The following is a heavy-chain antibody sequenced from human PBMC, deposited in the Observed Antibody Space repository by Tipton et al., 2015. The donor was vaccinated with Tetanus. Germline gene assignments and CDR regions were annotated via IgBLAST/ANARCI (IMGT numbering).Heavy chain of an antibody. V-gene: IGHV3-11*01. Sequence: SLRLSCAASGFIFSDYYMSWIRQAPGKGLEWVSYLSTSGTTKYYADSVKGRFTISRDNTKNSLYLQMNSLRAEDTAVYYCARDKQWMPFDWGQGTLVTVSS. CDR2: LSTSGTTK. D-gene: IGHD3-16*01. CDR3: ARDKQWMPFD. J-gene: IGHJ4*02. CDR1: GFIFSDYY.